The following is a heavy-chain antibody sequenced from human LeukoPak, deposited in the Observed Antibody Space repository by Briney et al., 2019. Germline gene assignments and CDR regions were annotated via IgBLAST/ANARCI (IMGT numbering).Heavy chain of an antibody. V-gene: IGHV1-69*06. J-gene: IGHJ3*02. CDR3: ARDEDSSGYHHDAFDI. CDR1: GGTFSSYA. CDR2: IIPIFGTA. Sequence: ASVKVSCKASGGTFSSYAISWVRQAPGQGLEWMGGIIPIFGTANYAQKFQGRVTITADKSTSTAYMELRSLRSDDTAVYYCARDEDSSGYHHDAFDIWGQGTMVTVSS. D-gene: IGHD3-22*01.